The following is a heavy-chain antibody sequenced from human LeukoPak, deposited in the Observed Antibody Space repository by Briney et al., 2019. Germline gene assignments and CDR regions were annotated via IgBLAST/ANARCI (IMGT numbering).Heavy chain of an antibody. V-gene: IGHV1-46*01. Sequence: GASVKVSCKASGYTFTSYYMHWVRQAPGQGLEWMGIINPSGGSTSYAQKFQGRVTMTRDTSISTAYMELSRLRSDDTAVYYCASGEIAAAGTHWGQGTLVTVSS. CDR1: GYTFTSYY. CDR2: INPSGGST. CDR3: ASGEIAAAGTH. D-gene: IGHD6-13*01. J-gene: IGHJ4*02.